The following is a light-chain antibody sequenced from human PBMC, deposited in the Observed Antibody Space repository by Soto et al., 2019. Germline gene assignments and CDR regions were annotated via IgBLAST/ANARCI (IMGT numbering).Light chain of an antibody. CDR1: RGIGDR. CDR3: LQVSSFPRT. V-gene: IGKV1-12*01. J-gene: IGKJ1*01. CDR2: TAS. Sequence: DIQMTQSPSSLSAVVGDRVTITCRASRGIGDRLAWFQQKPGKAPQFLIQTASNLQSGVPSRFSGSGSGTEFILSINSLQPEDIATYYCLQVSSFPRTFVHRTKVDIK.